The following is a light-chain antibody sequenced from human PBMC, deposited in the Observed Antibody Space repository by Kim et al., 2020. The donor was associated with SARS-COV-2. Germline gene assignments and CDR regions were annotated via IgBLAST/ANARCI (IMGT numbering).Light chain of an antibody. V-gene: IGLV3-19*01. CDR3: KSRDSSGKVV. CDR1: SLRQCY. Sequence: SSELTQDPAVSVALGQTVRITCQGDSLRQCYATWYQQKPGQAPVLVIYGKNNRPSGIPDRFSGSTSGNTASLTITGAQAEEEADYYCKSRDSSGKVVFGGGTQLTVL. CDR2: GKN. J-gene: IGLJ2*01.